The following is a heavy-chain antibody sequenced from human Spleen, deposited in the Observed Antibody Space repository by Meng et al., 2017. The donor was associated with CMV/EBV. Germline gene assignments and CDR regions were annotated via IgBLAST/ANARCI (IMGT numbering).Heavy chain of an antibody. V-gene: IGHV1-2*02. D-gene: IGHD3-10*01. Sequence: SGYTFTGYYMHWVRQAPGQGLEWMGWINPNSGGTNYAQKFQGRVTMTRDTSISTAYMELSRLRSDDTAVYYCAREGVWFGAQYLQHWGQGTLVTVSS. CDR3: AREGVWFGAQYLQH. CDR2: INPNSGGT. J-gene: IGHJ1*01. CDR1: GYTFTGYY.